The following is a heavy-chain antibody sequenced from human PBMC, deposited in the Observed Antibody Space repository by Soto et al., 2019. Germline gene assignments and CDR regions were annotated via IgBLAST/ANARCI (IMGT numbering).Heavy chain of an antibody. Sequence: ASVKVSCKASGYTFTGYYMHWVRQAPGQGLEWMGWINPNSGGTNYAQKFQGWVTMTRDTSISTAYMELSRRRSDATAVYYCAREGIAVAGTGIDYWGQGTLVTVSS. CDR2: INPNSGGT. V-gene: IGHV1-2*04. D-gene: IGHD6-19*01. J-gene: IGHJ4*02. CDR3: AREGIAVAGTGIDY. CDR1: GYTFTGYY.